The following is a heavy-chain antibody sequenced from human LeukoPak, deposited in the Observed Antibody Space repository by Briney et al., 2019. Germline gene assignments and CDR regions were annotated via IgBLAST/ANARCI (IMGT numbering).Heavy chain of an antibody. Sequence: PSETLSLTCTVSGGSISSHYWSWIRQPPGKGLEWIGYVYYTGSTYYNPSLKSRVTISVDTSKNQFSLKLSSVTAADTAVYFCARAYGSGIGYWFDPWGQGTLVTVSS. D-gene: IGHD3-10*01. CDR3: ARAYGSGIGYWFDP. J-gene: IGHJ5*02. CDR1: GGSISSHY. V-gene: IGHV4-59*06. CDR2: VYYTGST.